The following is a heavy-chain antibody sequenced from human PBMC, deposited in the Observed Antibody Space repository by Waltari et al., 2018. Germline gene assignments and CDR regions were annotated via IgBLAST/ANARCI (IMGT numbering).Heavy chain of an antibody. CDR1: GFTFDDYA. CDR3: AKCRGYQLLETRGYFQH. D-gene: IGHD2-2*01. CDR2: ISWNSGSI. Sequence: EVQLVESGGGLVQPGRSLRLSCAASGFTFDDYAMHWVRQAPGKGLEWVSGISWNSGSIGYADSVKGRFTISRDNSKNTLYLQMNSLRAEDTAVYYCAKCRGYQLLETRGYFQHWGQGTLVTVSS. V-gene: IGHV3-9*01. J-gene: IGHJ1*01.